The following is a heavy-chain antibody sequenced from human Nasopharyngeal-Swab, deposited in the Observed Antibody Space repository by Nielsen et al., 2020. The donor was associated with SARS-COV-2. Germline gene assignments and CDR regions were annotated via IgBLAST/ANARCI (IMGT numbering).Heavy chain of an antibody. V-gene: IGHV1-24*01. CDR2: VVPEDGEP. CDR1: GYTLTVLP. D-gene: IGHD3-3*01. J-gene: IGHJ3*02. Sequence: ASVKVSCKVSGYTLTVLPIHWVRQAPGKGLEWMGTVVPEDGEPIYAQNFQGRVTMTEDTSTYTAYLELSSLRSGDTAVYYCASEGSGVFGVVIYAFDIWGPGTLVTVSS. CDR3: ASEGSGVFGVVIYAFDI.